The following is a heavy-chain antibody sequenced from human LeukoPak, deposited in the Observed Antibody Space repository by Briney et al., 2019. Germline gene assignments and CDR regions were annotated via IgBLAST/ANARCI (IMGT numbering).Heavy chain of an antibody. J-gene: IGHJ6*03. D-gene: IGHD2/OR15-2a*01. CDR3: ARVRERNPGYMDV. CDR2: ISLSSSPI. Sequence: PGGSLRLSCAASGFTFSSYSMNWVRQAPGKGLEWVSYISLSSSPIYYADSVKGRFTISRDNAKNSLYLQMNSLRAEDTAVYYCARVRERNPGYMDVWGEGTTVTVSS. V-gene: IGHV3-48*01. CDR1: GFTFSSYS.